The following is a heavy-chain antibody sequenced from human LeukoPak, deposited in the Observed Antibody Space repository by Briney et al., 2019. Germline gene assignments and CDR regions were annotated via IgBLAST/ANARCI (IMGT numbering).Heavy chain of an antibody. J-gene: IGHJ6*03. CDR2: IYYSGST. CDR1: GGSISSSSYY. CDR3: ARLSPFEDFWTPKLEVGYYYMDV. Sequence: SETLSLTCTVSGGSISSSSYYWGWIRQPPGKGLEWIGSIYYSGSTYYNPSLKSRVTISVDTPKNQFSLKLSSVTAADTAVYYCARLSPFEDFWTPKLEVGYYYMDVWGKGTTVTVSS. V-gene: IGHV4-39*01. D-gene: IGHD3/OR15-3a*01.